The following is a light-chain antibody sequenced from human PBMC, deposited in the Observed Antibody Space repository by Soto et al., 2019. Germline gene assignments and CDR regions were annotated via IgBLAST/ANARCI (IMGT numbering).Light chain of an antibody. J-gene: IGKJ1*01. V-gene: IGKV3-11*01. CDR1: QSVGSY. CDR3: QHRSNWWT. CDR2: GAS. Sequence: EIVLTQSPATLSLSPGERATLSCRASQSVGSYLGWYQQKPGQAPRLLIYGASSRATGIPDRFSGSGSGTDFTLTISSLEPEDFAVYYCQHRSNWWTFGPGTKVDIK.